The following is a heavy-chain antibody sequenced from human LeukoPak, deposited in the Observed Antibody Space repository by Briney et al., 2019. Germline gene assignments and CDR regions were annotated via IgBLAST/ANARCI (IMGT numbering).Heavy chain of an antibody. CDR2: IYHSGST. D-gene: IGHD2-15*01. CDR1: GGSFCGYY. CDR3: ARWSRRAATPIDY. Sequence: PSETLSLTCALYGGSFCGYYASWICHPPGEWLECIGEIYHSGSTNYNPSLTSRVTISVDKSNNQFSLKLSDVSAADTVVYYGARWSRRAATPIDYWGQGTLVTVSS. J-gene: IGHJ4*02. V-gene: IGHV4-34*01.